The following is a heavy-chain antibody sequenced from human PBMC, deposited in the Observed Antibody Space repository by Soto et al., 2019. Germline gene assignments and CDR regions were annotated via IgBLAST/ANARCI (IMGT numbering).Heavy chain of an antibody. J-gene: IGHJ4*02. Sequence: GGSLRLSCAASGFTFYTHWMHWVRQAPGKGLVWVSRINSDGSITDYADSVKGRFSISRDNPRNTLYLQMNSLSPEDTAVYYCARAMTSVGAAAKGDFWGQGTLVTVPQ. D-gene: IGHD1-26*01. CDR2: INSDGSIT. CDR3: ARAMTSVGAAAKGDF. CDR1: GFTFYTHW. V-gene: IGHV3-74*01.